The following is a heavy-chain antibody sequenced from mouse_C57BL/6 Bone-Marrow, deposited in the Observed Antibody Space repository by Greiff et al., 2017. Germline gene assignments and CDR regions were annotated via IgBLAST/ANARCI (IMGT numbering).Heavy chain of an antibody. CDR1: GYTFTSYW. Sequence: QVQLQQPGAELVKPGASVKMSCKASGYTFTSYWITWVKQRPGQGLAWIGDIYPGSGSTNYNEQFKSKATLTVDTSSSTAYMQLSSLTSEDSAVYYCSGRNYYGSSRPFDYGGQGTTLTVSS. J-gene: IGHJ2*01. CDR2: IYPGSGST. D-gene: IGHD1-1*01. CDR3: SGRNYYGSSRPFDY. V-gene: IGHV1-55*01.